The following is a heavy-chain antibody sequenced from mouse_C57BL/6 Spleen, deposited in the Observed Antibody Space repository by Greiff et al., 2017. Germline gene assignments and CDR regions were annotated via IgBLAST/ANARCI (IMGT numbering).Heavy chain of an antibody. D-gene: IGHD1-1*01. Sequence: QVQLQQPGAELVRPGSSVKLSCKASGYTFTSYWMHWVKQRPIQGLEWIGNIDPSDSETHYNQKFKDKATLTVDKSSSTAYMQLSSLTSEDSAVYYCATYGSSYGFDYWGQDTTLTVSS. CDR3: ATYGSSYGFDY. CDR2: IDPSDSET. CDR1: GYTFTSYW. V-gene: IGHV1-52*01. J-gene: IGHJ2*01.